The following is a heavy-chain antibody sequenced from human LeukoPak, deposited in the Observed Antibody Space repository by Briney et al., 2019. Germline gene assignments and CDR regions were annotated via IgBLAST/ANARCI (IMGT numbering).Heavy chain of an antibody. D-gene: IGHD3-16*02. CDR3: AREKGWDMITFGGVIYDY. V-gene: IGHV7-4-1*02. Sequence: VASVKVSCKASGYTFTSYAMNWVQQAPGQGLEWMGWINTNTGNPTYAQGFTGRFVFSLDTSVSTAYLQISSLKAEDTAVYYCAREKGWDMITFGGVIYDYWGQGTLVTVSS. CDR2: INTNTGNP. J-gene: IGHJ4*02. CDR1: GYTFTSYA.